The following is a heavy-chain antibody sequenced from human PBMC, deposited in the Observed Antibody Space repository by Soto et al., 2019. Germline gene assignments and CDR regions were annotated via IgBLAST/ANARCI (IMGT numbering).Heavy chain of an antibody. CDR3: ARQPYSYGSSGFDY. V-gene: IGHV4-34*01. CDR1: GGSFSGYY. D-gene: IGHD5-18*01. Sequence: SETLSLTCAVYGGSFSGYYWSWIRQPPGEGLEWIGEINHSGSTNYNPSLKSRVTISVDTSKNQFSLKLSSVTAADTAVYYCARQPYSYGSSGFDYWGQGTLVTVSS. J-gene: IGHJ4*02. CDR2: INHSGST.